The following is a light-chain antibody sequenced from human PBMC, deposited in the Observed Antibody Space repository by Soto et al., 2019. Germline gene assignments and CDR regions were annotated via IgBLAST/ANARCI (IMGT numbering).Light chain of an antibody. V-gene: IGKV3-20*01. Sequence: EIVLTQSPGTLSLSPGERATLSCRASQSVSSSYLAWYQQKPGQAPRLLIYGASTRATGIPDRFSGSGSGTDFPLTISRLEPEDFTVYYCQQYGSSLTLGGGTKVEIK. J-gene: IGKJ4*01. CDR2: GAS. CDR1: QSVSSSY. CDR3: QQYGSSLT.